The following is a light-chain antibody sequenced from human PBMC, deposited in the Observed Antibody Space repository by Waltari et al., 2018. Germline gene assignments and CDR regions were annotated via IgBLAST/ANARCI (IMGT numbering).Light chain of an antibody. CDR3: QRYFNIVL. CDR1: QNVYNNANNQNQ. CDR2: WAS. V-gene: IGKV4-1*01. Sequence: DIVVTQSPHSLAVSLGERATINRNPGQNVYNNANNQNQLDWYQQKPGQPPKLLIYWASTRESGVPERFSGSGSGTDFTLTISSLQAEDVAVYYCQRYFNIVLFGQGTRVEIK. J-gene: IGKJ5*01.